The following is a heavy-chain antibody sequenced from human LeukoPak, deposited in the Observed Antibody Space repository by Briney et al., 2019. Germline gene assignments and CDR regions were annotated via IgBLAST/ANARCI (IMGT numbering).Heavy chain of an antibody. CDR1: GFTFDDYA. D-gene: IGHD3/OR15-3a*01. CDR2: ISWNSGSI. Sequence: GGSLRLSCAASGFTFDDYAMHWVRQAPGKGLEWVSGISWNSGSIGYADSVKGRFTISRDNAKNSLYLQMNSLTAEDTAVYYCARDDGFSSYSYWGQGALVTVSS. J-gene: IGHJ4*02. CDR3: ARDDGFSSYSY. V-gene: IGHV3-9*01.